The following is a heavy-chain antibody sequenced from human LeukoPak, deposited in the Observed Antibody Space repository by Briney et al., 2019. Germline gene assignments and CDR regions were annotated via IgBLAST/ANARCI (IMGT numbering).Heavy chain of an antibody. V-gene: IGHV5-51*01. J-gene: IGHJ4*02. D-gene: IGHD2-15*01. CDR3: TRLIGYCSGGSCYCDY. CDR2: IDPGNSDT. CDR1: GYSSTTYW. Sequence: GESLKISCKVSGYSSTTYWIGWVRQMPGRGLEWMGIIDPGNSDTSYSPSFQGQVTISADRSISTAYLQWSSLKASDTAMYYCTRLIGYCSGGSCYCDYWGQGTLVTVSS.